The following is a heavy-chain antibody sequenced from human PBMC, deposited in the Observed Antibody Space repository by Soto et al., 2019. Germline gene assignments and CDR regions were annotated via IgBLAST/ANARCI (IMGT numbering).Heavy chain of an antibody. CDR2: IYYSGST. CDR1: GGSISSYY. J-gene: IGHJ4*02. Sequence: QVQLQESGPGLVKPSETLSLTCTVSGGSISSYYWSWIRQPPGKGLEWIGYIYYSGSTNYNPSLTSRVTMSVAPSKIPVALTLSSVTAADTAVYYCAVSLEIVVDHGCFDYWGQGPLVTVSS. D-gene: IGHD2-15*01. V-gene: IGHV4-59*08. CDR3: AVSLEIVVDHGCFDY.